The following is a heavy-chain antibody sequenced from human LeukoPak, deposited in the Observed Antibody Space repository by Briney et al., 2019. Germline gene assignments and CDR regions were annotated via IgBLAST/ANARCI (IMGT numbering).Heavy chain of an antibody. CDR2: IIGSGGST. D-gene: IGHD3-22*01. V-gene: IGHV3-23*01. J-gene: IGHJ5*02. CDR1: GLTFSSFP. Sequence: GGSLRLSCAASGLTFSSFPLSWVGQAQGKGLEGASAIIGSGGSTYYADSVKGRFTISRDSSKNTLYLQMNSLRAEDTAVYYCAKGPDYYDSSGYYSAWGQGTLVTVSS. CDR3: AKGPDYYDSSGYYSA.